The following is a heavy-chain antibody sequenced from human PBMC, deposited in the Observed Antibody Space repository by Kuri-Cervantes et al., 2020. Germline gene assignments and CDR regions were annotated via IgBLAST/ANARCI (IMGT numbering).Heavy chain of an antibody. J-gene: IGHJ4*02. D-gene: IGHD2-2*01. CDR3: AKDWGSTSEVDY. CDR2: ISYDGSNK. CDR1: GFTFSSYA. V-gene: IGHV3-30*04. Sequence: LSLTCAASGFTFSSYAMHWVRQAPGKGLEWVAVISYDGSNKYYADSVKGRFTISRDNSKNTLYLQMNSLRAEDTAVYYCAKDWGSTSEVDYWGQGTLVTVSS.